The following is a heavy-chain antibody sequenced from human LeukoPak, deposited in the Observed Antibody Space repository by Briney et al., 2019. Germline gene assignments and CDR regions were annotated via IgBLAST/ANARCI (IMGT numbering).Heavy chain of an antibody. J-gene: IGHJ3*02. V-gene: IGHV4-30-2*01. D-gene: IGHD3-3*01. Sequence: PSQTLSPTCAVSGGSISSGVYSWSWIRQPPGKGLEWIGYIYHSGSTYYNPSLKSRVTISVDRSKNQFSLKLSSVTAADTAVYYCARASDYDFWSGSKSGAFDIWGQGTMVTVSS. CDR3: ARASDYDFWSGSKSGAFDI. CDR2: IYHSGST. CDR1: GGSISSGVYS.